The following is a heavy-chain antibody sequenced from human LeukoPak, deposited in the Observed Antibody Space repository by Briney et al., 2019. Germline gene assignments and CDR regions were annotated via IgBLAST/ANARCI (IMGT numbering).Heavy chain of an antibody. V-gene: IGHV4-39*01. D-gene: IGHD3-3*01. J-gene: IGHJ4*01. CDR3: ARGGQNFWSGYFEY. Sequence: TSETLSLTCTVSRGSISNSRYYWGWLRQPPGKGLDWIGFFYYGGNFYYSPSLKNRVTISVDTSKNQFSLRVNSVTAADTAVYYCARGGQNFWSGYFEYWGPGILVSVAS. CDR1: RGSISNSRYY. CDR2: FYYGGNF.